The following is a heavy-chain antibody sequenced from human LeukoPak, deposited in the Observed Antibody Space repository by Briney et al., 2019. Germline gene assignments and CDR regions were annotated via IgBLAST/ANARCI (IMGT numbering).Heavy chain of an antibody. Sequence: GGSLRLSCAASGFTFSSYAMHWVRQAPGKGLEWVAVISYDGSNKYYADSVKGRFTISRDSAKNSLYLQMNSLRAEDTAVYYCARSAPATAITDYWGQGTLVTVSS. CDR1: GFTFSSYA. CDR3: ARSAPATAITDY. V-gene: IGHV3-30-3*01. J-gene: IGHJ4*02. D-gene: IGHD2-2*02. CDR2: ISYDGSNK.